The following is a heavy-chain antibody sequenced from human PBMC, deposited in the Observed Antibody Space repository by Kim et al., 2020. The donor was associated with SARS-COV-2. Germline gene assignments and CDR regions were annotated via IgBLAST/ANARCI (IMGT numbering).Heavy chain of an antibody. Sequence: SETLSLTCTVSGGSISSYYWSRFRQPAGKGLEWIGRIYTSGSTNDNPSLKSRVTLSVDTSKNQFSLKLSSVTAADTAVYYCARDGCSSSSCYMYYMEVWGKGTTVTVSS. CDR3: ARDGCSSSSCYMYYMEV. V-gene: IGHV4-4*07. D-gene: IGHD2-2*02. J-gene: IGHJ6*03. CDR1: GGSISSYY. CDR2: IYTSGST.